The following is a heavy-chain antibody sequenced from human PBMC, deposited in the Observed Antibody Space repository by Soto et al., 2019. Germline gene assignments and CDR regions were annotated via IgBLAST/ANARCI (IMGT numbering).Heavy chain of an antibody. D-gene: IGHD3-16*02. CDR2: IHPTFTST. V-gene: IGHV1-46*01. CDR1: GYTFSNYY. CDR3: GRGGPEISTIGSFDY. Sequence: QVQLVQSGAEMKEPGASVKVSCKASGYTFSNYYMHCVRQAPGQGLEWMGVIHPTFTSTTYAQKLQGRVTVTRDTSRSTVYRELSSLSSEVTDFYYCGRGGPEISTIGSFDYWGQGTLVTVSS. J-gene: IGHJ4*02.